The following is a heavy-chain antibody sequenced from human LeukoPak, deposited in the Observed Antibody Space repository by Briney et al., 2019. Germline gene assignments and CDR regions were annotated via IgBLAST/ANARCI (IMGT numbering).Heavy chain of an antibody. D-gene: IGHD2-2*01. CDR3: ARMPTEYYYYYMDV. CDR1: GYSIRSGYS. CDR2: IYHSGST. Sequence: PSETLSLTCTVSGYSIRSGYSWGWIRQPPGKGLEWIGSIYHSGSTYYNPSLKSRVTISVDTSKSQFSLKLSSVTAADTAVYYCARMPTEYYYYYMDVWGKGTTVTVSS. J-gene: IGHJ6*03. V-gene: IGHV4-38-2*02.